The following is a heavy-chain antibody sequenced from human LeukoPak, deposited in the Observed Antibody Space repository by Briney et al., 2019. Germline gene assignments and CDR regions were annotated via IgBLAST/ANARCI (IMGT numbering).Heavy chain of an antibody. D-gene: IGHD3-22*01. CDR2: IYSGGST. V-gene: IGHV3-53*01. Sequence: PGRSLRLSCAASGFIFSSYVMHWVRQAPGKGLEWVSVIYSGGSTYYADSVKGRFTISRDNSKNTLYLQMNSLRAEDTAVYYCARVGYYDSSALLPGEYFQHWGQGTLVTVSS. CDR1: GFIFSSYV. J-gene: IGHJ1*01. CDR3: ARVGYYDSSALLPGEYFQH.